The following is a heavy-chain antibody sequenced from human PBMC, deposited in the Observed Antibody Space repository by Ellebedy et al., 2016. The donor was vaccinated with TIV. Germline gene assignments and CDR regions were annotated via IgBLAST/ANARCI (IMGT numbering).Heavy chain of an antibody. CDR3: ARGGTVTSGTPVPEY. CDR2: IYYSGST. D-gene: IGHD4-17*01. Sequence: MPSETLSLTCTVSGGSISNYYWNWIRQPPGKGLEWNGDIYYSGSTNYDPSLKSRVTISVDVPKNQFSLKLNSVTAADTAVYYCARGGTVTSGTPVPEYWGQGTLVTVSS. J-gene: IGHJ4*02. V-gene: IGHV4-59*08. CDR1: GGSISNYY.